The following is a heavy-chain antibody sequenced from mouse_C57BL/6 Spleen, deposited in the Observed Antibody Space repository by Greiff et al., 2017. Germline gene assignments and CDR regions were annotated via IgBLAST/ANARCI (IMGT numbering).Heavy chain of an antibody. CDR2: INPGSGGT. V-gene: IGHV1-54*01. CDR1: GYAFTNYL. D-gene: IGHD1-1*02. Sequence: QVQQQSGAELVRPGTSVKVSCKASGYAFTNYLIEWVKQRPGQGLEWIGVINPGSGGTNYNEKFKGKATLTADKSSSTAYMQLSSLTSEDSAVYFCARDYGGYFDVWGTGTTVTVSS. CDR3: ARDYGGYFDV. J-gene: IGHJ1*03.